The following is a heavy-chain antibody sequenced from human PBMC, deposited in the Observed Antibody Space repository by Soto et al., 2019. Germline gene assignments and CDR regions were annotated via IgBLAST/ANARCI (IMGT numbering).Heavy chain of an antibody. D-gene: IGHD1-20*01. CDR3: TRRYNWNDYYLDP. CDR1: GGSIRVQSYY. Sequence: PSETLSLTCTVSGGSIRVQSYYWTWIRQTPGKGLEWVGSSYYSGTSYFNPALKGRVTISVDTSTNQFSLRLTSVTAADTAVYYCTRRYNWNDYYLDPWGQGTPVTVSS. CDR2: SYYSGTS. J-gene: IGHJ5*02. V-gene: IGHV4-39*01.